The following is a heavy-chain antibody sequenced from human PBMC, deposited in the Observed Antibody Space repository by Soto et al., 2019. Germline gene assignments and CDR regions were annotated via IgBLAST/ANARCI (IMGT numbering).Heavy chain of an antibody. CDR3: ARQDYYDSSGYYFFDY. Sequence: RASVKVSCKASGGTFSSYAISWVRQAPGQGLEWMGGIIPIFGTANYAQKFQGRVTITADESTSTAYMELSSLRSEDTAVYYCARQDYYDSSGYYFFDYWGQGTLVTVSS. D-gene: IGHD3-22*01. J-gene: IGHJ4*02. CDR1: GGTFSSYA. V-gene: IGHV1-69*13. CDR2: IIPIFGTA.